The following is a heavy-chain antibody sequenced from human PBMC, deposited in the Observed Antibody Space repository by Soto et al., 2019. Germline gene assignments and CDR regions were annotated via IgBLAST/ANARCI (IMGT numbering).Heavy chain of an antibody. CDR2: TSYEGKNK. CDR1: GFPFINLV. J-gene: IGHJ4*02. D-gene: IGHD6-13*01. Sequence: QVQLVESGGGVVQPGGSRRLSCQASGFPFINLVMHWVRRAPGKGLEWVAATSYEGKNKDHADSVKGRFTISRDNSKNTLYLKMNSLRHEDTAVYFCARERAIAATGIFYYWGQGTLVTVSS. CDR3: ARERAIAATGIFYY. V-gene: IGHV3-30*04.